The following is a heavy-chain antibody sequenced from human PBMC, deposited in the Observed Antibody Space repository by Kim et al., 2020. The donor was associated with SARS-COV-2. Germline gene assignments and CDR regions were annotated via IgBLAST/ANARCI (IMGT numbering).Heavy chain of an antibody. Sequence: PSVKVSCKASGYTFTGYYMHWVRQAPGQGLEWMGWINPNSGGTNYAQKFQGRVTMTRDTSISTAYMELSRLRSDDTAVYYCAGTVRCSSTSCYTVRAFDIWGQGTMVTVSS. CDR1: GYTFTGYY. CDR2: INPNSGGT. J-gene: IGHJ3*02. V-gene: IGHV1-2*02. D-gene: IGHD2-2*02. CDR3: AGTVRCSSTSCYTVRAFDI.